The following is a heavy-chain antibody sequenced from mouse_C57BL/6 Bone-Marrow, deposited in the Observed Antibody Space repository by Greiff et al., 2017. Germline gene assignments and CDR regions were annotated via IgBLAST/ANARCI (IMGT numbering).Heavy chain of an antibody. CDR2: IYPRSGNT. D-gene: IGHD1-1*02. CDR3: ARWCYWYFDV. CDR1: GYTFTSYG. Sequence: QVQLQPSGAELARPGASVKLSCKASGYTFTSYGISWVKQRTGQGLEWIGEIYPRSGNTYYNEKFKGKATLTADKSSSTAYMELRSLTSEDSAVYFCARWCYWYFDVWGTGTTVTVSS. V-gene: IGHV1-81*01. J-gene: IGHJ1*03.